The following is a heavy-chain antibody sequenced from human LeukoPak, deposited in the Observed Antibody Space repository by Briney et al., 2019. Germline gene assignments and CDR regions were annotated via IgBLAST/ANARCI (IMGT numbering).Heavy chain of an antibody. V-gene: IGHV1-18*01. J-gene: IGHJ4*02. D-gene: IGHD6-19*01. Sequence: AAMKASCKASGYSFTSYGISWVRQAPGQGLEWMGWISTYNGKTNSAQKFQGRVTMTTDTSTSTAYMELRSLRSDDTAVYYCARGGPRIAVPGTVLWGQGTLVTVSS. CDR1: GYSFTSYG. CDR3: ARGGPRIAVPGTVL. CDR2: ISTYNGKT.